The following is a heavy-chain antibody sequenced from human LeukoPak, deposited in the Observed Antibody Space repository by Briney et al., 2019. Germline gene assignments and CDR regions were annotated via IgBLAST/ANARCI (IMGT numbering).Heavy chain of an antibody. J-gene: IGHJ4*02. CDR2: IYHSGST. V-gene: IGHV4-34*01. CDR3: ARDGSGNSNYFDY. CDR1: GGSFSGYS. Sequence: KPSETLSLTCAVYGGSFSGYSWSWIRQPPGKGLEWIGYIYHSGSTYYNPSLKSRVTISVDTSKNHFSLKLSSVTAADTAVYYCARDGSGNSNYFDYWGQGTLVTVSS. D-gene: IGHD3-10*01.